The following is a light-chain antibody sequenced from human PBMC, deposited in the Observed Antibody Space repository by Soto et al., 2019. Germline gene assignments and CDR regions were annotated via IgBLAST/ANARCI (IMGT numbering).Light chain of an antibody. J-gene: IGKJ1*01. V-gene: IGKV3-20*01. CDR3: QHYDGSRT. Sequence: EIVLTQSPGTLSLSPGEQATLACRASQSVTGNYLAWYQQNPGQGPRLLIYGASNRDTGIPDRFSGSGSGTHFTLTINRLEPEDFAVYYCQHYDGSRTFGLGTKVEIK. CDR1: QSVTGNY. CDR2: GAS.